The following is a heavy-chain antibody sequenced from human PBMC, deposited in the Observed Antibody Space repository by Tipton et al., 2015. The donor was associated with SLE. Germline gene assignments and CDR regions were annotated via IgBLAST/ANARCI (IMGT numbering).Heavy chain of an antibody. Sequence: TLSLTCAVSGYSFSSGYYWGWIRQPPGKGLEWIGSIYHSGGTYYNPSLKSRVTISVDTSKNQFSLRVNSATAADTAVYYCATFSQSRLFDYWGQGRLVTVSS. D-gene: IGHD3-3*02. V-gene: IGHV4-38-2*01. CDR2: IYHSGGT. CDR1: GYSFSSGYY. J-gene: IGHJ4*02. CDR3: ATFSQSRLFDY.